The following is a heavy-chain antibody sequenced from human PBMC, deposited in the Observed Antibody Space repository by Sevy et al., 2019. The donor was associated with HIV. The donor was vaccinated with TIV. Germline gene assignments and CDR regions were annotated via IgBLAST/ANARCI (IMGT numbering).Heavy chain of an antibody. CDR3: ATTKEYYDSSGYPFDS. J-gene: IGHJ4*02. Sequence: ASVKVSCKAPGYTLTEFSMHWVRQAPGKGLEWMGSFDPEDGERIYSQKFQVRFTMTEDTSTHTAYMELNSLGSEDTAVYYCATTKEYYDSSGYPFDSWGQGTLVTVSS. D-gene: IGHD3-22*01. CDR1: GYTLTEFS. V-gene: IGHV1-24*01. CDR2: FDPEDGER.